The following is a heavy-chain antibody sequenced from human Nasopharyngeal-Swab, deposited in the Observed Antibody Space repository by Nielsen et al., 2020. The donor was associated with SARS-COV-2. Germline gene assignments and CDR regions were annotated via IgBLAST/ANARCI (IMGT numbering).Heavy chain of an antibody. J-gene: IGHJ6*02. Sequence: SETLSLTCAVYGGSFSGYYWSWIPQPPGTGLEWIGEINHSGSTNYNPSLKSRVTISVDTSKNQFSLKLSSVTAADTAVYYCARGVRLTRITMVRGPIESVYGMDVWGQGTTVTVSS. V-gene: IGHV4-34*01. D-gene: IGHD3-10*01. CDR2: INHSGST. CDR3: ARGVRLTRITMVRGPIESVYGMDV. CDR1: GGSFSGYY.